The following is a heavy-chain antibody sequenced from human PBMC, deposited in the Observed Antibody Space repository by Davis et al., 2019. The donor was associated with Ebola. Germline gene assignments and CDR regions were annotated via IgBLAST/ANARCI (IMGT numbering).Heavy chain of an antibody. V-gene: IGHV1-69*06. J-gene: IGHJ6*02. CDR1: GGTFSSYA. CDR3: ARERGAIVVVTYNYYYYGMDV. D-gene: IGHD3-22*01. CDR2: IIPIFGTA. Sequence: SVKVSCKASGGTFSSYAISWVRQAPGQGLEWMGGIIPIFGTANYAQKFQGRVTITADKSTSTAYMELSSLRSEDTAVYYCARERGAIVVVTYNYYYYGMDVWGQGTTVTVSS.